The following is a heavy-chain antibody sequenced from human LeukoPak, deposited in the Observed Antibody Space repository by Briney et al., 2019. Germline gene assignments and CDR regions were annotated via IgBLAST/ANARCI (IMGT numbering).Heavy chain of an antibody. V-gene: IGHV4-39*01. CDR2: IYYSGST. J-gene: IGHJ6*02. D-gene: IGHD5-12*01. Sequence: SETLSLTCTVSGGSISGSSYYWGWIRQPPGKGLEWIGSIYYSGSTYYNPSLKSRVTISVDTSKNQFSLKLSSVTAADTAVYYCARQEYSGYDTYGMDVWGQGTTVTVSS. CDR3: ARQEYSGYDTYGMDV. CDR1: GGSISGSSYY.